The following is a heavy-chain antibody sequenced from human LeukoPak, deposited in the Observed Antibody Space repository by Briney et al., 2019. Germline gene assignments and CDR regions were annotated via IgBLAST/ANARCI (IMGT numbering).Heavy chain of an antibody. D-gene: IGHD6-13*01. J-gene: IGHJ3*02. CDR2: IKQDGSEK. Sequence: GGSLRLSCAASGFTFSSYWMSWVRQAPGKGLEWVANIKQDGSEKYYVDSVKGRFTISRDNAKNSLYLQMNSLRAEDTAVYYCASIAALDAFDIWGQGTMVTVSS. V-gene: IGHV3-7*01. CDR3: ASIAALDAFDI. CDR1: GFTFSSYW.